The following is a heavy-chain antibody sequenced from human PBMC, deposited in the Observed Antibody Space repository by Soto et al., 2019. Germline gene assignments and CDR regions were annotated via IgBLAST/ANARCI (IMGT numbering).Heavy chain of an antibody. CDR1: GYTFTNYD. Sequence: QVQVVQSGAEVKKPGASVKVSCKSSGYTFTNYDITWIRQAPGQGLEWMGWISAYNGDTNYAQRLRDRVTMTTDTSTSTAYMELRSLRSDDTAVYYCARASCTGRTCTFDYWGQGTLVTVSS. D-gene: IGHD2-8*02. CDR3: ARASCTGRTCTFDY. J-gene: IGHJ4*02. CDR2: ISAYNGDT. V-gene: IGHV1-18*01.